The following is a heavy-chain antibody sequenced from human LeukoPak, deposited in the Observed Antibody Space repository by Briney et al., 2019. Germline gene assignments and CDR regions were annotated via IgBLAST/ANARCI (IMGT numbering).Heavy chain of an antibody. Sequence: PSETLSLTCTVSGGSISSGGYYWSWIRQHPGKGLEWIGYIYYSGSTYYNPSLKSRVTISVDTSKNQFSLKLSSVTAADTAVYYCARAPRYDTTYYFDYWGQGTLVTVSS. D-gene: IGHD3-22*01. J-gene: IGHJ4*02. CDR3: ARAPRYDTTYYFDY. CDR2: IYYSGST. CDR1: GGSISSGGYY. V-gene: IGHV4-31*03.